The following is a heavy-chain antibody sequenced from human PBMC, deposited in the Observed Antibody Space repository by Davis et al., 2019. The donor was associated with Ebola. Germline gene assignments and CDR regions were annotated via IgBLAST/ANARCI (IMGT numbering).Heavy chain of an antibody. CDR1: GGSISSHY. J-gene: IGHJ4*02. Sequence: SETLSLTCTVSGGSISSHYWSWIRQSPGKGLEWIGYMYYSGSTNYNPSLKSRVTISAESSKNQFSLKLSSVTAADTAVYYCAGAGYSSGWNFDYWGQGTLVTVSS. CDR2: MYYSGST. D-gene: IGHD6-19*01. V-gene: IGHV4-59*11. CDR3: AGAGYSSGWNFDY.